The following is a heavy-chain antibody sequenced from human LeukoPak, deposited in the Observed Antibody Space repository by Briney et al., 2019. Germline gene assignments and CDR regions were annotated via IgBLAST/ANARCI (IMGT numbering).Heavy chain of an antibody. Sequence: VGSLRLSSAASGFTSTSNVTTWVRQAPPKGLEWVSGISGSVASAHYADSLKGRFTISKDTSTNTVYLQMNSLRAEDTAVYYCAKEHNYGLDYFDYWGQGTLVTVSS. CDR3: AKEHNYGLDYFDY. CDR2: ISGSVASA. D-gene: IGHD5-18*01. V-gene: IGHV3-23*01. J-gene: IGHJ4*02. CDR1: GFTSTSNV.